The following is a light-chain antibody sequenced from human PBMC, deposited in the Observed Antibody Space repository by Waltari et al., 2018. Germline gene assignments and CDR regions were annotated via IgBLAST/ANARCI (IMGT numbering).Light chain of an antibody. CDR2: GES. J-gene: IGKJ4*01. V-gene: IGKV3-11*01. CDR1: QSVANY. Sequence: VILTQSPATLSLSPGERATLSCRASQSVANYLAWYQQKPGQAPRLLIYGESSRATGIPDRFSGTGSGTEFTLTISSLEPEDFAVYFCQRYSNSPLTFGGGTKVEIK. CDR3: QRYSNSPLT.